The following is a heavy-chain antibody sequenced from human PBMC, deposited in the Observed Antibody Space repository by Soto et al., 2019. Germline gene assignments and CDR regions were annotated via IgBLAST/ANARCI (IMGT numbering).Heavy chain of an antibody. CDR2: IYPGDSDT. J-gene: IGHJ6*02. D-gene: IGHD6-13*01. CDR3: ARCYSWYRPSYGMDV. CDR1: GYSFTSYW. V-gene: IGHV5-51*01. Sequence: GEPLKISCKGSGYSFTSYWIGWVRQMPGKGLEWMGIIYPGDSDTRYSPSFQGQVTISADKSISTAYLQWSSLRASDTAMYYCARCYSWYRPSYGMDVWGQGTTVTVS.